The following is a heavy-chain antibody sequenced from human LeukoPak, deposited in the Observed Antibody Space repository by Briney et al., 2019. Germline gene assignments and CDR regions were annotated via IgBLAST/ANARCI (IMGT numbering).Heavy chain of an antibody. D-gene: IGHD6-13*01. CDR3: MTAAADAFDI. V-gene: IGHV3-73*01. CDR1: GFTFSGSA. CDR2: IRSKANSYAT. Sequence: GGSLRLSCAASGFTFSGSAMPWVRQASGKGLEWVGRIRSKANSYATAYAASVKGGFTISRDDLKDTAYLQMNSLKTEDTAVYYCMTAAADAFDIWGQGTMVTVSS. J-gene: IGHJ3*02.